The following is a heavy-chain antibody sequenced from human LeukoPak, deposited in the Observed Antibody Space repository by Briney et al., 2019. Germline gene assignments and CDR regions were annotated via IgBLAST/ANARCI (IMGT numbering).Heavy chain of an antibody. CDR3: AKGLTVTMGGFDY. CDR1: GFTFDDYA. V-gene: IGHV3-9*01. Sequence: GRSLRLSCPASGFTFDDYAMHWVRQAPGKGLEWVSGISWNSGSIGYGDSVKGRFTISRDNAKNSLYLQMNSLRTEDTALYYCAKGLTVTMGGFDYWGQGTLVTVSS. J-gene: IGHJ4*02. D-gene: IGHD4-17*01. CDR2: ISWNSGSI.